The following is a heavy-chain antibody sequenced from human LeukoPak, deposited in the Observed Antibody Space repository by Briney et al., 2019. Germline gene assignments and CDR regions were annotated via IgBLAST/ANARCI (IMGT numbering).Heavy chain of an antibody. CDR2: INPSAGGI. Sequence: ASVKVSCKASGYSFTSYFMHWVRQAPGQGLEWMGIINPSAGGIDYAQKFQGRITMTRDTSTSAVYMELRSLRSEDTAVYYCARARPDSSGWYQRPFDYWGQGTLVTVSS. CDR1: GYSFTSYF. D-gene: IGHD6-19*01. V-gene: IGHV1-46*01. CDR3: ARARPDSSGWYQRPFDY. J-gene: IGHJ4*02.